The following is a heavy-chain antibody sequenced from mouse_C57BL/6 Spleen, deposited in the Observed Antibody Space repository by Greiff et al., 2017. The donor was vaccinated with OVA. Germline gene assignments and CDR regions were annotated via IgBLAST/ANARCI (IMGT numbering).Heavy chain of an antibody. Sequence: EVKLVESGGGLVQPGGSMKLSCVASGFTFSNYWMNWVRQSPEKGLEWVAQIRLKSDNSAPHYAESVKGRFTISSDDSKSSVYLQMNNLRAEDTGIYYCTDITTVVPFAYWGQGTLVTVSA. CDR2: IRLKSDNSAP. CDR1: GFTFSNYW. D-gene: IGHD1-1*01. CDR3: TDITTVVPFAY. V-gene: IGHV6-3*01. J-gene: IGHJ3*01.